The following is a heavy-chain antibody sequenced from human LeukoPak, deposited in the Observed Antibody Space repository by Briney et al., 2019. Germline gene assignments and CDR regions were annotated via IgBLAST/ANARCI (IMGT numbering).Heavy chain of an antibody. J-gene: IGHJ4*02. D-gene: IGHD5-12*01. CDR1: GYTLTGYY. CDR2: INPNSGGT. Sequence: GASVKVSCKASGYTLTGYYMHWVRQAPGQGLEWMGWINPNSGGTNYAQKFQGRVTMTRDTSISTAYMELSRLRSDDTAVYYCARSRTIVAQLEYWGQGTLVTVSS. CDR3: ARSRTIVAQLEY. V-gene: IGHV1-2*02.